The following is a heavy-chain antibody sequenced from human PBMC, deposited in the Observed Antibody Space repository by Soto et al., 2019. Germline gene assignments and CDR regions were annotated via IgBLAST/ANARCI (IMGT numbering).Heavy chain of an antibody. V-gene: IGHV3-21*06. J-gene: IGHJ4*02. CDR1: GFTFGSFT. D-gene: IGHD3-16*01. CDR2: ISSSSAYI. Sequence: EVHLVEAGGGLVKPWESLTLSCAASGFTFGSFTLNWVRQAPGKGLEWVSSISSSSAYIYYAESVKGRFTISRDNARSTLYLQMNSLRLDDTAVYFCARDGLTFGGDWGQGTLVDVSS. CDR3: ARDGLTFGGD.